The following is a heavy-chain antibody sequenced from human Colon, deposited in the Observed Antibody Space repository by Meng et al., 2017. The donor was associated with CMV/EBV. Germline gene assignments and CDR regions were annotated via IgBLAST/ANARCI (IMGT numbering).Heavy chain of an antibody. CDR3: AKGLAVAGTPHYYYYGMDV. Sequence: GESLKISCAASGFTFSSYGMHWVRQAPGKGLEWVAVIWYDGSNKYYADSVKGRFTISRDNSKNTLYLQMNSLRAEDTAVYYCAKGLAVAGTPHYYYYGMDVWGQGTTVTV. D-gene: IGHD6-19*01. J-gene: IGHJ6*02. V-gene: IGHV3-33*06. CDR2: IWYDGSNK. CDR1: GFTFSSYG.